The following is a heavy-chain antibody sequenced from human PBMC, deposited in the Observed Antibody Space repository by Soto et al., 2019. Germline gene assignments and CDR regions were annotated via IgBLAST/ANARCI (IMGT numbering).Heavy chain of an antibody. Sequence: QVQLVQSGAEVKKPGASVKVSCKSSGYTFSMSGISWVRQAPGQGLEWMGWISGYNGKTNYEQKCQDRVTMTTDTSTTRAYRELRSLRSDDTAVYYCAREGPRPYYYYGMDVWGQGTTVTVSS. CDR2: ISGYNGKT. CDR1: GYTFSMSG. J-gene: IGHJ6*02. V-gene: IGHV1-18*01. CDR3: AREGPRPYYYYGMDV.